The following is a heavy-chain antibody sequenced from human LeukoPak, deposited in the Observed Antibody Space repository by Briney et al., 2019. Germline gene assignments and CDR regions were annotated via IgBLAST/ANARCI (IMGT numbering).Heavy chain of an antibody. D-gene: IGHD3-3*02. J-gene: IGHJ4*02. CDR3: AKDGGISTGDDH. CDR2: INSDGTTT. V-gene: IGHV3-74*01. Sequence: GGSLRLSCAGSGFTFISYWMHWVRQAPGKGLVWVARINSDGTTTTYADSVKGRFTFSRDNAMHTLYLQMNSLRAEDTAVYYCAKDGGISTGDDHWGQGTLVTVSS. CDR1: GFTFISYW.